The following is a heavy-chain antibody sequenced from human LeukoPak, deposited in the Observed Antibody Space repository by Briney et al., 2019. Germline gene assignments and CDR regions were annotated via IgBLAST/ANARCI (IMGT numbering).Heavy chain of an antibody. J-gene: IGHJ3*02. CDR3: ARDAGNSGYNAFDI. D-gene: IGHD2/OR15-2a*01. CDR1: GVSISNYY. CDR2: ISHSGTT. V-gene: IGHV4-59*01. Sequence: SETLSLTCSVSGVSISNYYWSWIRRSPKKGLEWIAYISHSGTTSYNPSLKSRVTMSIDTSENQFSLKLSSVTAADTAVYYCARDAGNSGYNAFDIWGQGTMVTVSS.